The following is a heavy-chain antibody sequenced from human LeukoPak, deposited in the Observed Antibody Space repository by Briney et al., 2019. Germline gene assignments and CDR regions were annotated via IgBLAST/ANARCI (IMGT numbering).Heavy chain of an antibody. CDR3: ARDRFTAMDWYFDL. V-gene: IGHV1-18*01. Sequence: ASVQVSCQASGYTFTSYGISWVRQAPGQGLEWMGWISAYNGNTNHAQKLQGRVTMTTDTSTSTAYMELRSLRSDDTAVYYCARDRFTAMDWYFDLWGRGTLVTVSS. D-gene: IGHD5-18*01. CDR2: ISAYNGNT. CDR1: GYTFTSYG. J-gene: IGHJ2*01.